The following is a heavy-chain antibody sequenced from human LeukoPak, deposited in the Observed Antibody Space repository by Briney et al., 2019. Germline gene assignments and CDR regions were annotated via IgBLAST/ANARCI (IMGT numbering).Heavy chain of an antibody. D-gene: IGHD2-2*01. V-gene: IGHV1-2*02. Sequence: GASVKVSYKTSGYNFIGYYMNWVRQAPGQGLEWMGWINPNSGGINYAQKFQGRVTMTRDTSINTAHMELRTLTSDDTAIYYCAREKGVPASSYYYGMDVWGQGTTVTVS. CDR2: INPNSGGI. J-gene: IGHJ6*02. CDR1: GYNFIGYY. CDR3: AREKGVPASSYYYGMDV.